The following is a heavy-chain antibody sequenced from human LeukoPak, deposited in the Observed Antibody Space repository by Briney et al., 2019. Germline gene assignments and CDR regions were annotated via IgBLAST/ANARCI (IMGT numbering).Heavy chain of an antibody. Sequence: GGSLRLSCAASGFTFSSYAISWVRQAPGKGLEWVSAISGSGGSTYYADSVKGRFTISRDNSKNTLYLQMNSLRAEDTAVYYCAKESWHYGDQAGAFDIWGQGTMVTVSS. CDR3: AKESWHYGDQAGAFDI. D-gene: IGHD4-17*01. V-gene: IGHV3-23*01. CDR1: GFTFSSYA. J-gene: IGHJ3*02. CDR2: ISGSGGST.